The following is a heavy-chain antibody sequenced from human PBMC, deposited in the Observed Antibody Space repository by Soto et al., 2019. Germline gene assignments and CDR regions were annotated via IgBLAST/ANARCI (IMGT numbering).Heavy chain of an antibody. CDR1: AGTFPHYA. V-gene: IGHV1-69*13. Sequence: ASLKVSCKSSAGTFPHYALSWVRQAPGQGLEWMGGIIPVLATTTYAQKFQGRVSISADESTSTAYIELSSLNSEDTAVYYCACNWGNSLRNWLAPWGQGNLVTVSS. CDR2: IIPVLATT. J-gene: IGHJ5*02. CDR3: ACNWGNSLRNWLAP. D-gene: IGHD7-27*01.